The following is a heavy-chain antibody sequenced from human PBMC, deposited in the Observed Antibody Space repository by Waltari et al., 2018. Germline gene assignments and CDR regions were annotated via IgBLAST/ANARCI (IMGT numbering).Heavy chain of an antibody. CDR1: GGTFTSDT. CDR2: IMPDNSET. Sequence: QVQLVQSGAEAKKPGSSVRVSCRASGGTFTSDTNNWVRQAPGKGLEWMGRIMPDNSETEYAVKFQGRITIAADTSTGTVYMELSSLRSDDTAVYYCAGGDGGYYYHKMDVWGQGTTVTVSS. J-gene: IGHJ6*02. V-gene: IGHV1-69*02. CDR3: AGGDGGYYYHKMDV. D-gene: IGHD3-22*01.